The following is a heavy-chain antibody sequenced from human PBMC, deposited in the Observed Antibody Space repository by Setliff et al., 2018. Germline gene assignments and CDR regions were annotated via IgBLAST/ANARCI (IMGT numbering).Heavy chain of an antibody. V-gene: IGHV5-51*01. Sequence: GESLTISCKGSGYSFSTCWIGWVRQMPGKGLERMGIIYPGDSITRYSPSFQGQVTISVDKSINTAYLQWSSPRASDTAIYYCARHPYYYGSGTYLDNNNRWFDPWGQGTLVTVSS. CDR3: ARHPYYYGSGTYLDNNNRWFDP. CDR2: IYPGDSIT. CDR1: GYSFSTCW. D-gene: IGHD3-10*01. J-gene: IGHJ5*02.